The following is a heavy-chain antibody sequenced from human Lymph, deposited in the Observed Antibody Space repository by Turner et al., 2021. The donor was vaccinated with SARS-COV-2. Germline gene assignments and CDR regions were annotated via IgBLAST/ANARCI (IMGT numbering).Heavy chain of an antibody. CDR3: ARDAREFWSAYYTHYNYYGMDV. J-gene: IGHJ6*02. V-gene: IGHV3-30*04. Sequence: QVPLVESGGGVVQPGRSLRRCCAASGVTVSSYAMRWVRQAPGKGLEWVAVITYEGRNKDYADCVNSRFTISRDNSKNTMSLEMTSLTAEDKAVYYCARDAREFWSAYYTHYNYYGMDVWGQGTTVTVSS. D-gene: IGHD3-3*01. CDR1: GVTVSSYA. CDR2: ITYEGRNK.